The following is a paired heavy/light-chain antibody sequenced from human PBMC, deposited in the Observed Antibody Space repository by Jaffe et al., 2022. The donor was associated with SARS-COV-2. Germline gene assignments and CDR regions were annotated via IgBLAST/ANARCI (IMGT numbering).Light chain of an antibody. CDR3: QSYDISLTGFYV. CDR2: GNS. J-gene: IGLJ1*01. V-gene: IGLV1-40*01. CDR1: SSNIGAGYD. Sequence: QSVLTQPPSVSGAPGQRVTISCTGSSSNIGAGYDVHWYQQLPGTAPKLLIYGNSNRPSGVPDRFSGSKSVTSASLAITGLQAEDEADYYCQSYDISLTGFYVFGTGTKVTVL.
Heavy chain of an antibody. D-gene: IGHD3-10*01. CDR3: ARGPGTGGYFDS. Sequence: QVQLQESGPGLVKSSETLSLTCTVSGGSISNYYWSWIRQPPGKGLEWIGYIHYSGITSYSPSLKSRVTISVDTSKNQFSLRLTSVTAADTAVYYCARGPGTGGYFDSWGQGSLVTVSS. CDR2: IHYSGIT. CDR1: GGSISNYY. J-gene: IGHJ4*02. V-gene: IGHV4-59*12.